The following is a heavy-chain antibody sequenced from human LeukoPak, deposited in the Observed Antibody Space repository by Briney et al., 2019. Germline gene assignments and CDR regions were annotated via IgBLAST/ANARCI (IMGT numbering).Heavy chain of an antibody. J-gene: IGHJ4*02. Sequence: ASVKVSCKASGYTFTSYYMHWVRQAPGQGLEWMGWINPNSGGTNYAQKFQGRVTMTRDTSISTAYMELSRLRSDDTAVYYCARVTRAMVRGYPSPFDYWGQGTLVTVSS. V-gene: IGHV1-2*02. CDR1: GYTFTSYY. CDR2: INPNSGGT. CDR3: ARVTRAMVRGYPSPFDY. D-gene: IGHD3-10*01.